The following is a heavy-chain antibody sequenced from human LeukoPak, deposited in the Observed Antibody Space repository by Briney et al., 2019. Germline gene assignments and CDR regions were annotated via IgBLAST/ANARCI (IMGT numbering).Heavy chain of an antibody. CDR2: ISYDGSNK. Sequence: GGSLRLSCAASGFTFSSYGMHWVRQAPGKGLEWVAVISYDGSNKYYTDSVKGRFTISRDNPKNTLYLQMNSLRAEDTAVYYCARDRAYCSGGSCRYFDYWGQGTLVTVSS. V-gene: IGHV3-30*03. CDR3: ARDRAYCSGGSCRYFDY. CDR1: GFTFSSYG. D-gene: IGHD2-15*01. J-gene: IGHJ4*02.